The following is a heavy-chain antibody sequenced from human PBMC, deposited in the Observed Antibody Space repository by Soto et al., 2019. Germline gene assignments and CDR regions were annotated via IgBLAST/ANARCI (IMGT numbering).Heavy chain of an antibody. CDR1: GFSFNSYA. D-gene: IGHD3-22*01. J-gene: IGHJ4*02. Sequence: EVQLLESGGGLVQPGGSLRLACAASGFSFNSYAMVWVRQAPGKGLEWVAKIRHDSTERFYGDSVKGRFTVSRDDATESLFLQMNSLRVEDTAVYYCARSQRVGYHYEGHYFDYWGQGILVTVSS. CDR2: IRHDSTER. V-gene: IGHV3-7*03. CDR3: ARSQRVGYHYEGHYFDY.